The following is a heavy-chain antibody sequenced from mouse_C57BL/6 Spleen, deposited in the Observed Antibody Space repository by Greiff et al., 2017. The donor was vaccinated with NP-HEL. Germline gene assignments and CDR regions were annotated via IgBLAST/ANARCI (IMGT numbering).Heavy chain of an antibody. Sequence: VKLMESGAELARPGASVKMSCKASGYTFTSYTMHWVKQRPGQGLEWIGYINPSSGYTKYNQKFKDKATLTADKSSSTAYMQLSSLTSEDSAVYYCARFGYDYGDYWGQGTTLTVSS. CDR3: ARFGYDYGDY. CDR2: INPSSGYT. J-gene: IGHJ2*01. CDR1: GYTFTSYT. V-gene: IGHV1-4*01. D-gene: IGHD2-4*01.